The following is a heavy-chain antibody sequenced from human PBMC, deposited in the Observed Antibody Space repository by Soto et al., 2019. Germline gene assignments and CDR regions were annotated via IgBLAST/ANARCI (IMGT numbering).Heavy chain of an antibody. CDR2: INPSGGST. J-gene: IGHJ6*02. CDR1: GYTFTSYY. D-gene: IGHD5-12*01. V-gene: IGHV1-46*01. Sequence: GASVKVSCKASGYTFTSYYMHCVRQAPGQGLEWMGIINPSGGSTSYAQKFQGRVTMTRDTSTSTVYMELSSLRSEDTAVYYCARGHSGYDGVYYNYYGMDVWGQGTTVTVSS. CDR3: ARGHSGYDGVYYNYYGMDV.